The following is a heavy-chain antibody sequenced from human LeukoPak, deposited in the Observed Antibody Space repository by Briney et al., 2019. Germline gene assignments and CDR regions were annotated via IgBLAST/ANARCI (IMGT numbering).Heavy chain of an antibody. Sequence: GGSLRLSCAASGFTFSSYGMHWVRQAPGKGLEWVAVISYDGSNKYYADSVKGRFTISRDNSKNTLYLQMNSLRAEDTAVYYCAKDGQQWLPPRDYWGQGTLVTVSS. V-gene: IGHV3-30*18. J-gene: IGHJ4*02. CDR1: GFTFSSYG. CDR3: AKDGQQWLPPRDY. D-gene: IGHD6-19*01. CDR2: ISYDGSNK.